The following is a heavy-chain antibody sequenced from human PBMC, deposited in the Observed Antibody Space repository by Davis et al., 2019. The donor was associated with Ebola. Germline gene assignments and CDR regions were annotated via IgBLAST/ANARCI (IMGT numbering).Heavy chain of an antibody. J-gene: IGHJ3*01. CDR1: GYTFTGYY. CDR2: FNPNSGGA. Sequence: ASVKVSCKASGYTFTGYYLHWVRQAPGQGLEWMGWFNPNSGGATYAQKFQGRVTMTRDTSISTAYMELGRLRSDDTAVYFCARERAVTTGIAAVANWGQGTMVTVSS. CDR3: ARERAVTTGIAAVAN. D-gene: IGHD6-13*01. V-gene: IGHV1-2*02.